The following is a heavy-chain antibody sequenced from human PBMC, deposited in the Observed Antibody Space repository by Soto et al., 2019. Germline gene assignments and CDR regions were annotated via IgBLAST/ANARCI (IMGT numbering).Heavy chain of an antibody. J-gene: IGHJ6*02. CDR2: INHSGST. Sequence: SETLSLTCAVYGGSFSGYYWSWIRRPPGKGLEWIGEINHSGSTNYNPSLKSRVTISVDTSKNQFSLKLSSVTAADTAVYYCASRRITISSGTVGVGYYYYGMDVWGQGTTVTVSS. V-gene: IGHV4-34*01. CDR1: GGSFSGYY. CDR3: ASRRITISSGTVGVGYYYYGMDV. D-gene: IGHD3-9*01.